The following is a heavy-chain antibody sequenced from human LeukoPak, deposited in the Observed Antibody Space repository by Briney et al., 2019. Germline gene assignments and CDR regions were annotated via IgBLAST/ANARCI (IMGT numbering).Heavy chain of an antibody. J-gene: IGHJ4*02. CDR3: ARLYSSSVNF. CDR2: ISSSSSTI. Sequence: GGSLRLSCAASGFTFSSYSMNWVRQAPGKGLEWVSHISSSSSTIYYADSVKGRFTISRDNAKNSLYLQMNSLRAEDTAVYYCARLYSSSVNFWGQGTMVTVSS. V-gene: IGHV3-48*01. CDR1: GFTFSSYS. D-gene: IGHD6-13*01.